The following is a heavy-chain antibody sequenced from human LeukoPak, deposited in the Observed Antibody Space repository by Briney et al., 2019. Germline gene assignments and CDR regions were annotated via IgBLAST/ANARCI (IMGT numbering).Heavy chain of an antibody. D-gene: IGHD1-14*01. CDR2: IYPGDSET. Sequence: GESLKISCKISGYTFTSNWIGWVRQMPGKGLEWMGIIYPGDSETRYSPSFQGQVSISADKSISTAYLQWSSLKASDTAMYYCARRGRISPIPFDYWGQGTLVTVSS. J-gene: IGHJ4*02. CDR3: ARRGRISPIPFDY. CDR1: GYTFTSNW. V-gene: IGHV5-51*01.